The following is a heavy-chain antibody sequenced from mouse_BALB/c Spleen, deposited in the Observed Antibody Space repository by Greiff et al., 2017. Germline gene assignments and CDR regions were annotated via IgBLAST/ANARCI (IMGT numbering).Heavy chain of an antibody. CDR2: INPSTGYT. Sequence: QVQLKESGAELAKPGASVKMSCKASGYTFTSYWMHWVKQRPGQGLEWIGYINPSTGYTEYNQKFKDKATLTADKSSSTAYMQLSSLTSEDSAVYYCARREIYYGNYDYAMDYWGQGTSVTVSS. CDR1: GYTFTSYW. V-gene: IGHV1-7*01. J-gene: IGHJ4*01. CDR3: ARREIYYGNYDYAMDY. D-gene: IGHD2-1*01.